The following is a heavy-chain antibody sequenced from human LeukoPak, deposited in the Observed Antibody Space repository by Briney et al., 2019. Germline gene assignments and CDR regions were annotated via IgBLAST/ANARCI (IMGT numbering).Heavy chain of an antibody. J-gene: IGHJ4*02. CDR3: ARGGGYYFDY. D-gene: IGHD5-24*01. Sequence: GGSLRLSCAASGFTFCTYWMSWVRQAPGKGLEWVGNIKEDGSEKYYVDSVKGRFTISRDNAKNSPYLQMNSLRAEDTAVYYCARGGGYYFDYLGQGTLVTVSS. CDR2: IKEDGSEK. CDR1: GFTFCTYW. V-gene: IGHV3-7*01.